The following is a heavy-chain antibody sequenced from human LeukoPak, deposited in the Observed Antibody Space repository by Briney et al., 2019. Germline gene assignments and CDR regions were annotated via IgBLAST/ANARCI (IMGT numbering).Heavy chain of an antibody. CDR2: ISYDGTNK. V-gene: IGHV3-30*18. CDR3: AKDFGANNWYNWFDP. J-gene: IGHJ5*02. D-gene: IGHD1-1*01. Sequence: AGGSLRLSCAASGFTLSTHGMPWVRQAPGKGLEWVAMISYDGTNKQNTKSVKGRFTISRDNSKNTLYLQMNSLRAEDTAVYYCAKDFGANNWYNWFDPWGQGTLVTVSS. CDR1: GFTLSTHG.